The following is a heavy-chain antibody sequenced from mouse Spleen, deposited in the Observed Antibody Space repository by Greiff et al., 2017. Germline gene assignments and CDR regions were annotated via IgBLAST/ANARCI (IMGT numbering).Heavy chain of an antibody. D-gene: IGHD1-1*01. J-gene: IGHJ3*01. CDR3: ARRRNYGWFAY. CDR1: GYSITSDYA. CDR2: ISYSGST. V-gene: IGHV3-2*02. Sequence: EVQLVESGPGLVKPSQSLSLTCTVTGYSITSDYAWNWIRQFPGNKLEWMGYISYSGSTSYNPSLKSRISITRDTSKNQFFLQLNSVTTEDTATYYCARRRNYGWFAYWGQGTLVTVSA.